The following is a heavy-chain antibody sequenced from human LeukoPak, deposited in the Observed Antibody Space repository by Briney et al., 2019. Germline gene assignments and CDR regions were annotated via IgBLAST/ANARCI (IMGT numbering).Heavy chain of an antibody. J-gene: IGHJ6*02. CDR2: ISSSSSYI. CDR3: ARDLPPNYDFWSGYKMDV. D-gene: IGHD3-3*01. V-gene: IGHV3-21*01. Sequence: GGSLRLSCAASGFTFSSYSMNWVRQAPGKGLEWVSSISSSSSYIYYADSVKGRFTISRDNAKNSLYLQMNSLRAEDTAVYYCARDLPPNYDFWSGYKMDVWGQGTTVTVSS. CDR1: GFTFSSYS.